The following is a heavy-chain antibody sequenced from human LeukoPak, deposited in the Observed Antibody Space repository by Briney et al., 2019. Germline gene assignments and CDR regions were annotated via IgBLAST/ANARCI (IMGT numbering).Heavy chain of an antibody. CDR3: VRGPRGFDY. CDR2: TRNKANSYTT. V-gene: IGHV3-72*01. Sequence: PGGSLRLSCAASGFTFSDHNMDWVRQAPGKGLGWVGRTRNKANSYTTECAASVKGRFIISRDDSKNSLYLQMNSLKPEDTAVYYCVRGPRGFDYWGQGILVTVSS. J-gene: IGHJ4*02. CDR1: GFTFSDHN.